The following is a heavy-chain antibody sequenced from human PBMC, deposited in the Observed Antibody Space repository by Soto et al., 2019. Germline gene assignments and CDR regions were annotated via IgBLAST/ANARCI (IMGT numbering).Heavy chain of an antibody. V-gene: IGHV1-69*01. J-gene: IGHJ4*02. CDR2: IIPIFGTA. CDR3: AREGGYVLGVIHAFDY. D-gene: IGHD3-22*01. Sequence: QVQLVQSGAEVKKPGSSVKVSCKASGGTFSSYAISWVRQAPGQGLEWMGGIIPIFGTANYAQKFRGRVTITADESTSTAYMELSSLRSEDTAVYYCAREGGYVLGVIHAFDYWGQGTLVTVSS. CDR1: GGTFSSYA.